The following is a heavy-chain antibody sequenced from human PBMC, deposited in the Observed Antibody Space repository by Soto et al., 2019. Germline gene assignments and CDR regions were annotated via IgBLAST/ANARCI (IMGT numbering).Heavy chain of an antibody. J-gene: IGHJ4*02. CDR1: GFTFSSYW. D-gene: IGHD5-18*01. CDR3: ARGYSIDY. CDR2: ITQSGSET. Sequence: EVQLVESGGGWVQPGGSLRLSCAASGFTFSSYWMTWVRQAPGKGLEWVANITQSGSETYYVDSVKGRFTISRDDAKNSLYLQMNTLRDEDTAVYYCARGYSIDYWGQGTLVTVSS. V-gene: IGHV3-7*03.